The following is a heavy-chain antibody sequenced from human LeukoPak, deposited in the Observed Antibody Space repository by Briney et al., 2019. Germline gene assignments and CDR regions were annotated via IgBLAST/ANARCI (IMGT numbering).Heavy chain of an antibody. Sequence: SETLSLTCTVSGDSMSSYFWTWVRQFPGKGLEWVGYIYQTTTTYNPSLKGRATISADMSQNQLSLKVTSVTAADTAVYYCARNFPGRTEDVWGKGTTVIVSP. CDR2: IYQTTT. D-gene: IGHD1-14*01. V-gene: IGHV4-59*01. CDR1: GDSMSSYF. J-gene: IGHJ6*04. CDR3: ARNFPGRTEDV.